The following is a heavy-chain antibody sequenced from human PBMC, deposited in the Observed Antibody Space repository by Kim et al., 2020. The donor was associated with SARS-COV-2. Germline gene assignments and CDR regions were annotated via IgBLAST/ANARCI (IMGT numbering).Heavy chain of an antibody. CDR1: GGTFSSYA. Sequence: SVKVSCKASGGTFSSYAISWVRQAPGQGLEWMGGIIPIFGTANYEQKFQGRVTITADESTSTAYMELSSLRSEDTAVYYCATEGMVRGVIFHYFDYWGQGTLVTVSS. D-gene: IGHD3-10*01. CDR2: IIPIFGTA. V-gene: IGHV1-69*13. J-gene: IGHJ4*02. CDR3: ATEGMVRGVIFHYFDY.